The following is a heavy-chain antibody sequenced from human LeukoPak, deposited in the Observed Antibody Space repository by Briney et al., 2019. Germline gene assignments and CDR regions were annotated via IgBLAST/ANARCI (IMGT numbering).Heavy chain of an antibody. D-gene: IGHD1-26*01. J-gene: IGHJ6*02. CDR1: GGSISSGGYY. CDR2: IYYSGST. V-gene: IGHV4-31*03. CDR3: ARDGADGMYYYYGMDV. Sequence: SETLSLTCTVSGGSISSGGYYWSWIRQHPGKGLEWIGYIYYSGSTYYNPSLKSRVTISVDTFKNQFSLKLSSVTAADTAVYYCARDGADGMYYYYGMDVWGQGTTVTVSS.